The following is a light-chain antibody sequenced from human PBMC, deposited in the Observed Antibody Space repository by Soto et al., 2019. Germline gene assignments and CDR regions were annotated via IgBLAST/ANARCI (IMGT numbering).Light chain of an antibody. CDR3: QQANSFPLT. V-gene: IGKV1-12*01. CDR1: QSISSW. J-gene: IGKJ4*01. Sequence: DIQMTQSPSTLSASVGDRVTITCRASQSISSWLAWYQQKPGKAPKLLIYAASSLQSGVPSRFSGSGSGTDFTLTIISLQPEDFATYYCQQANSFPLTFGGGTKVDIK. CDR2: AAS.